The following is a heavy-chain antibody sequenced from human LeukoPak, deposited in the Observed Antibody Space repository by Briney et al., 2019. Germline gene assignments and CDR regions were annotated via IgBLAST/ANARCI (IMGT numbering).Heavy chain of an antibody. J-gene: IGHJ4*02. D-gene: IGHD3-10*01. CDR3: ARGMRMVRGVIREYYFDS. CDR2: INPSGGNT. Sequence: ASVKVSCKASGYSFTSYYIHWVRQAPGQGLEWMGIINPSGGNTSYAQKFQGRVTMTRDTSTSTVYMELSSLRSEDTAVYYCARGMRMVRGVIREYYFDSWGQGTLVTVSS. CDR1: GYSFTSYY. V-gene: IGHV1-46*01.